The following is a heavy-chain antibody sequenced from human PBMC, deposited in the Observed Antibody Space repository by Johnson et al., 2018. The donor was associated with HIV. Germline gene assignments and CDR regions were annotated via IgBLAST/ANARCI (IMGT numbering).Heavy chain of an antibody. V-gene: IGHV3-7*05. Sequence: VQLVESGGGLVQPGESLRLSCAASGFTFSSYWMTWVRQAPGKGLEWVANIKQDGSETHYVDAVKGRFTISSDNAKNSLYLKMNSLRVEDTAVYYCARGLYYDVLTGYSQLAFDIWGRGTMVTVSS. J-gene: IGHJ3*02. CDR3: ARGLYYDVLTGYSQLAFDI. CDR2: IKQDGSET. D-gene: IGHD3-9*01. CDR1: GFTFSSYW.